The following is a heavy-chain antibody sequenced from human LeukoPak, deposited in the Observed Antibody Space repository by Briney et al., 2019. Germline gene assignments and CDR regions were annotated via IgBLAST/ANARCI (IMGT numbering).Heavy chain of an antibody. Sequence: PSETLSLTCGVSGTSFTSYYWSWIRQTPGKGLEWSGEVNHSGYTNMNPSLKSRVTISVDTSKNQFSLMMTSVTAADTAVYFCARMTTGHDYWGQGTLVTVSS. CDR1: GTSFTSYY. V-gene: IGHV4-34*01. CDR2: VNHSGYT. D-gene: IGHD4-17*01. CDR3: ARMTTGHDY. J-gene: IGHJ4*02.